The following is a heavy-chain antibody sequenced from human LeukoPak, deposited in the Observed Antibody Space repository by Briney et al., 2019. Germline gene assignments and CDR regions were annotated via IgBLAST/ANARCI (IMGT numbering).Heavy chain of an antibody. Sequence: PGGSLRLSCTTPGINFNYYFMAWVRQAPGKGLEWLATIDKDGSGTEYIDSVRGRFTISRDNTKKSIYLQMSSPSADDTAVYFCATEYWYRHDYWGQGILVTVSS. J-gene: IGHJ4*02. CDR2: IDKDGSGT. CDR1: GINFNYYF. V-gene: IGHV3-7*01. CDR3: ATEYWYRHDY. D-gene: IGHD6-13*01.